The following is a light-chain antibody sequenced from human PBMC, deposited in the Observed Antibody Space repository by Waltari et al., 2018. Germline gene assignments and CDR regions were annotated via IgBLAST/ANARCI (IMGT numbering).Light chain of an antibody. V-gene: IGLV2-23*01. J-gene: IGLJ2*01. CDR1: SSLVGSYKL. CDR2: ADI. Sequence: QSALTQPASVSGSPGQSITTSCTGPSSLVGSYKLSSWYQPHPGQAPRLMIYADINRPSGSSNRFSGSKSGNTASLTISGLQAEDEAAYYCCSYAGSSTVKFGEGTYLTVL. CDR3: CSYAGSSTVK.